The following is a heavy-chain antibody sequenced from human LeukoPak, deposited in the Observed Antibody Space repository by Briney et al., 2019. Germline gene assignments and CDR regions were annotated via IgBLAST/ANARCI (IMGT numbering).Heavy chain of an antibody. Sequence: GGSLRLSCAASGFTFSSYWMHWVRQAPGKGLVWVSRINSDGSSTSYADSVKGQFTISRDNAKNSLYLQMNSLRAEDTAVYYCARDGERGELSLYMDYWGQGTLVTVSS. CDR2: INSDGSST. V-gene: IGHV3-74*01. J-gene: IGHJ4*02. CDR1: GFTFSSYW. D-gene: IGHD3-16*02. CDR3: ARDGERGELSLYMDY.